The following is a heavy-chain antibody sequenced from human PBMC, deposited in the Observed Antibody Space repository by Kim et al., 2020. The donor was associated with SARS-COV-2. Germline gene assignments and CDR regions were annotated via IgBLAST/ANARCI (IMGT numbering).Heavy chain of an antibody. Sequence: GGSLRLSCMTSGSYIIHWVQAPGKGLEWVAAMSFDGFSKYFVDSVKGRFTISRDDSKNTVYLELNSLRDEDSAVYYCATEGGTSGRCGYFDSWGQGTLVT. CDR1: GSYI. CDR3: ATEGGTSGRCGYFDS. CDR2: MSFDGFSK. D-gene: IGHD2-15*01. V-gene: IGHV3-30-3*01. J-gene: IGHJ4*02.